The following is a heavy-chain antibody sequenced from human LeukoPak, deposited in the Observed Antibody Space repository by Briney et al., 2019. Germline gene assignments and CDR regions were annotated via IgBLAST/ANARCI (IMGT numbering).Heavy chain of an antibody. V-gene: IGHV5-51*01. J-gene: IGHJ4*02. CDR3: ARFLTTAARYFDY. CDR2: NFAGYSYT. Sequence: GESLKISCQSSGYNFTPYWIVSVRQMPGNGLEWIENNFAGYSYTIYSPSFQGQVTISVDKSISTAYMQWSSLEASDTAMYYCARFLTTAARYFDYWGQGTLVTVSS. CDR1: GYNFTPYW. D-gene: IGHD4-17*01.